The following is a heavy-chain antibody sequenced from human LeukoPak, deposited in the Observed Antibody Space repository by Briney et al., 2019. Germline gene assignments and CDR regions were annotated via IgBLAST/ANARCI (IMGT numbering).Heavy chain of an antibody. J-gene: IGHJ3*02. CDR2: FSSIGSHR. Sequence: QTGGSLRLSCAASGFTFSNYDMNWVRQAPGQGLEWVSLFSSIGSHRYYADSVKGRFTISRDNSKNTLYLQMNSLRAEDTAVYYCAKDLLYDSSGPYDAFDIWGQGTMVTVSS. D-gene: IGHD3-22*01. V-gene: IGHV3-23*01. CDR3: AKDLLYDSSGPYDAFDI. CDR1: GFTFSNYD.